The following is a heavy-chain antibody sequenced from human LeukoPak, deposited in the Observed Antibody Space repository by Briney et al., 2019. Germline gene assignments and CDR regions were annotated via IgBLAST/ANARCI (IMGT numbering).Heavy chain of an antibody. D-gene: IGHD2-2*01. CDR2: IIPVFGTD. Sequence: SVKVSCKATGGSLSIYGISWVRQAPGQGLQWMGGIIPVFGTDTYAPKFQGRVTFTADESTRTAYMELTNLRSEDTAIYYCARESPPEVVVAAIDWFDPWGQAGLLIVSS. V-gene: IGHV1-69*13. J-gene: IGHJ5*02. CDR1: GGSLSIYG. CDR3: ARESPPEVVVAAIDWFDP.